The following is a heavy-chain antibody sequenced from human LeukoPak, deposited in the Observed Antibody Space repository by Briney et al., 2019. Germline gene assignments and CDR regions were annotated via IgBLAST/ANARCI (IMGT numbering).Heavy chain of an antibody. V-gene: IGHV4-39*07. CDR1: GDSISSNNYY. CDR3: ASITRLTTTGTAGSGKYYFDY. J-gene: IGHJ4*02. Sequence: SETLSLTCTVSGDSISSNNYYWGWIRQPPEKGLEWIGNIYYSGSTYYNPSLKSRVTISLDTSKSQFSLNLNSVTAADTAVYYCASITRLTTTGTAGSGKYYFDYWGQGTLVTVSS. D-gene: IGHD1-1*01. CDR2: IYYSGST.